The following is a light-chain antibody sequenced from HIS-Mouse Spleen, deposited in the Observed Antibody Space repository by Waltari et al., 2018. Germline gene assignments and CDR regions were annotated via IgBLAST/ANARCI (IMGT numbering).Light chain of an antibody. CDR1: SGSIASHY. CDR2: EDN. V-gene: IGLV6-57*02. J-gene: IGLJ3*02. CDR3: QSYDSSNWV. Sequence: NFMLTQPHSVSESPGKTVTISCTGSSGSIASHYVQWSQQRPGSAPTTVIYEDNQRPSGVPDRFSGSIDSSSNSASLTISGLKTEDEADYYCQSYDSSNWVFGGGTKLTVL.